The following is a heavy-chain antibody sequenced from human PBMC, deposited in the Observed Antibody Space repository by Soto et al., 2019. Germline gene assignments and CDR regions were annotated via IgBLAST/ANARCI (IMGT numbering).Heavy chain of an antibody. Sequence: GSLRLSCAASGFTFSSYAMSWVRQAPGKGLEWVSAISGSGGSTYYADSVKGRFTISRDNSKNTLYLQMNSLRAEDTAVYYCATLHPYYDFWSGYSPPFDYWGQGTLVTVSS. J-gene: IGHJ4*02. D-gene: IGHD3-3*01. CDR1: GFTFSSYA. CDR2: ISGSGGST. CDR3: ATLHPYYDFWSGYSPPFDY. V-gene: IGHV3-23*01.